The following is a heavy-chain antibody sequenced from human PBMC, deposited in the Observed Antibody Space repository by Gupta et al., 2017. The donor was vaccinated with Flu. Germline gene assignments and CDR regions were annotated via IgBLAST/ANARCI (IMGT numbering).Heavy chain of an antibody. J-gene: IGHJ6*02. CDR2: IRSKANSYAT. Sequence: GLEWVGRIRSKANSYATAYAASVKGRFTISRDDSKNTAYLQMNSLKTEDTAVYYCTGTVVIPYYYYYYGMDVWGQGTTVTVSS. V-gene: IGHV3-73*01. CDR3: TGTVVIPYYYYYYGMDV. D-gene: IGHD3-22*01.